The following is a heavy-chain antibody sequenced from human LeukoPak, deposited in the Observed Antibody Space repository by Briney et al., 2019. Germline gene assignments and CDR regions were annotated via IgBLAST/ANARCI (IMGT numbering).Heavy chain of an antibody. Sequence: SQTLSLTCTVSGGSISSGGYYWSWIRQHPGKGLEWIGYIYYSGSTYYNPSLKSRVTISVDTSKNQFSLKLSSVTAADTAVYYCASTGYYYGPDAFDIWGQGTMVTVSS. CDR2: IYYSGST. CDR3: ASTGYYYGPDAFDI. V-gene: IGHV4-31*03. J-gene: IGHJ3*02. CDR1: GGSISSGGYY. D-gene: IGHD3-10*01.